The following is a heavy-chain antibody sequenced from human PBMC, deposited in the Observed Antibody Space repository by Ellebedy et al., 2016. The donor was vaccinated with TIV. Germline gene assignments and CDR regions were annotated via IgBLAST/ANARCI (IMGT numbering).Heavy chain of an antibody. CDR2: ISAYNGNT. J-gene: IGHJ4*02. CDR1: GYTFTSYG. V-gene: IGHV1-18*01. Sequence: ASVKVSXXASGYTFTSYGISWVRQAPGQGLEWMGWISAYNGNTNYAQKLQGRVTMTTDTSTSTAYMELRSLRSDDTAVYYCARSDSSGYYYATTHFDYWGQGTLVTVSS. CDR3: ARSDSSGYYYATTHFDY. D-gene: IGHD3-22*01.